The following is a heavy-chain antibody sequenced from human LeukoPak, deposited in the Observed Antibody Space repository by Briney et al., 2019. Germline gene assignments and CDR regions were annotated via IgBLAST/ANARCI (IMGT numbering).Heavy chain of an antibody. Sequence: SETLSLTCTVSGGSISSSSYYWGWIRQPPGKGLEWIGGIYYSVSTYYNPSLKSRVTISVDTSKNQFSLKLSSVTAADTAVYYCARGIYGGSSSWYMNVWGKGTTVTVSS. CDR2: IYYSVST. CDR3: ARGIYGGSSSWYMNV. CDR1: GGSISSSSYY. D-gene: IGHD6-13*01. V-gene: IGHV4-39*07. J-gene: IGHJ6*03.